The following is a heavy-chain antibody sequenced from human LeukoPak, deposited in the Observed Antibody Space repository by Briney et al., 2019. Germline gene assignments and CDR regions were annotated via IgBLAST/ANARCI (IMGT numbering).Heavy chain of an antibody. Sequence: ASVKVSCKASGGTFSSYAISWVRQAPGQGLEWMGRIIPILGIANYAQKFQGRVTITADKSTSTAYMELSSLRSEDTAVYYCARDRRGRQLPYYYYGMDVWGQGTTVTVSS. CDR3: ARDRRGRQLPYYYYGMDV. CDR2: IIPILGIA. CDR1: GGTFSSYA. D-gene: IGHD2-2*01. J-gene: IGHJ6*02. V-gene: IGHV1-69*04.